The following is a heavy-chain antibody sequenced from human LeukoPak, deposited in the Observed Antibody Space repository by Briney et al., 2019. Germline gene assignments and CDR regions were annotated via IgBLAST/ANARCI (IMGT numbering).Heavy chain of an antibody. J-gene: IGHJ5*02. CDR3: ARRKIMATIIRTSDRNWFDP. D-gene: IGHD5-12*01. Sequence: PSETLSLTYTVSGGSISSSSYYWSWIRQPPGKGLEWIGEINHSGSTNYNPSLKSRVTISVDTSKNQFSLKLSSVTAADTAVYYCARRKIMATIIRTSDRNWFDPWGQGTLVTVSS. CDR2: INHSGST. CDR1: GGSISSSSYY. V-gene: IGHV4-39*07.